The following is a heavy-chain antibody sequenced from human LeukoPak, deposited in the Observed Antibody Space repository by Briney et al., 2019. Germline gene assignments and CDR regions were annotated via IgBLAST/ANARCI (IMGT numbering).Heavy chain of an antibody. CDR3: AKGGASIAAAATGGYFDY. Sequence: PGGSLRLSCAASGFTFSSYGMHWVRQAPGKGLEWVAFIRYDGSNKYYADSVKGRFTISRDNSKNTLYLQMNSLRAEDTAVYYCAKGGASIAAAATGGYFDYWGQGTLVTVSS. CDR2: IRYDGSNK. CDR1: GFTFSSYG. D-gene: IGHD6-13*01. J-gene: IGHJ4*02. V-gene: IGHV3-30*02.